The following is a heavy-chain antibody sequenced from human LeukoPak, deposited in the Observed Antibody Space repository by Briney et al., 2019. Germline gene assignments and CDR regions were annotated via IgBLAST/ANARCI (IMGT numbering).Heavy chain of an antibody. V-gene: IGHV3-30*02. CDR2: IRFDGTKK. J-gene: IGHJ4*02. D-gene: IGHD3-22*01. CDR1: GFNFSRNG. Sequence: PGGSLRLSCAAFGFNFSRNGMHWVRQAPGKGLEWVAFIRFDGTKKFYGDSASGRFTVSRDNSKNTLSLQMDSLRAEDTAVYYCARDFDDVSGNFYYIPDYWGQGILVTVSS. CDR3: ARDFDDVSGNFYYIPDY.